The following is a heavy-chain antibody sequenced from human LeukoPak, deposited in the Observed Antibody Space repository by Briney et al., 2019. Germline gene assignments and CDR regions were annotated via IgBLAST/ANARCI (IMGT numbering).Heavy chain of an antibody. Sequence: ASVKVSCKASGYTFTGYYMHWVRQAPGQGLEWMGRIIPILGIANYAQKFQGRVTITADKSTSTAYMELSSLRSEDTAVYYCASPTIVVVPAANYYYGMDVWGQGTTVTVSS. D-gene: IGHD2-2*01. CDR2: IIPILGIA. CDR1: GYTFTGYY. J-gene: IGHJ6*02. CDR3: ASPTIVVVPAANYYYGMDV. V-gene: IGHV1-69*02.